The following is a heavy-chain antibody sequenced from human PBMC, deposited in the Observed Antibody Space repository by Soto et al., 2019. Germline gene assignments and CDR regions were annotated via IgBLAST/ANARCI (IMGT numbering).Heavy chain of an antibody. D-gene: IGHD2-2*01. V-gene: IGHV4-34*01. CDR1: GGSFSGYY. CDR3: ARGVVNIVVVPAAYYFDY. J-gene: IGHJ4*02. CDR2: INHSGST. Sequence: QVQLQQWGAGLLKPSETLSLTCAVYGGSFSGYYWSWIRQPPGKGLEWIGEINHSGSTNYNPSLKSRVTISVDTSKNQFSLKLSSVTAADTAVYYCARGVVNIVVVPAAYYFDYWGQGTLVTVSS.